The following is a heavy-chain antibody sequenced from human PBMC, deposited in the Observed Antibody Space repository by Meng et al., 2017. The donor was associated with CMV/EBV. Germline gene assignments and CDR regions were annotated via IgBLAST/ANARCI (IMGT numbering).Heavy chain of an antibody. V-gene: IGHV3-21*01. Sequence: GESLKISCAASGFTFSSYSMNWVRQAPGKGLELVSSISSSSSYIYYADSVKGRFTISRDNAKNSLYLQMNSLRAEDTSVYYCASRTAVAEFDYWGQGTLVTVSS. D-gene: IGHD6-19*01. J-gene: IGHJ4*02. CDR2: ISSSSSYI. CDR3: ASRTAVAEFDY. CDR1: GFTFSSYS.